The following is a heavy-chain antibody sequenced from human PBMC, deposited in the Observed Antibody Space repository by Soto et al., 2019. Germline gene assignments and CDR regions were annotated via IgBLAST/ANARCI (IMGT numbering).Heavy chain of an antibody. CDR2: ISAYNGHA. CDR1: GYTFNTYG. Sequence: QVQLVQSGGEVKRPGASVRVSCKASGYTFNTYGISWVRQAPGQGLEWMGWISAYNGHADYAQKFQVRVTMTTDTSTNTVSMELRGLRSDDTAVYYCARGRTWGARDFDYWGQGTLVTGSS. CDR3: ARGRTWGARDFDY. J-gene: IGHJ4*02. V-gene: IGHV1-18*01. D-gene: IGHD3-16*01.